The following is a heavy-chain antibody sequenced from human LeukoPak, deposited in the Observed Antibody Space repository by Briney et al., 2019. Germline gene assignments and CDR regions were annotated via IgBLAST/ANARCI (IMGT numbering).Heavy chain of an antibody. V-gene: IGHV3-23*01. J-gene: IGHJ6*02. CDR1: GFTFSDYA. Sequence: GGSLRLSCAASGFTFSDYALSWVRQALGMGPECVSAISASGIATYYAESVKGRFSISRDNSRSSLYLQMNSLRADDTAVYYCAKSSLPENYYYYGMDVRGQGTTVTVSS. CDR2: ISASGIAT. CDR3: AKSSLPENYYYYGMDV.